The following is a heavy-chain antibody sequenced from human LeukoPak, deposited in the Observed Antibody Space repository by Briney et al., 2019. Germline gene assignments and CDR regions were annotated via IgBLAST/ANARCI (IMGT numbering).Heavy chain of an antibody. CDR1: GFTFSSYG. CDR2: IWYDGSNK. D-gene: IGHD2-15*01. CDR3: AKEDDGSCPDY. V-gene: IGHV3-33*06. Sequence: PGGSLRLSCAASGFTFSSYGMHWVRQAPGKGLEWLAVIWYDGSNKYYADSVKGRFTIYRDNSQNTLYLQMNSRRAEDTAVYYCAKEDDGSCPDYWGQGTLVTVSS. J-gene: IGHJ4*02.